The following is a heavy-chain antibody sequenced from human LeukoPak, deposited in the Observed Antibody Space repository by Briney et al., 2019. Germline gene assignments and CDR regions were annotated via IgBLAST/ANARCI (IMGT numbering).Heavy chain of an antibody. J-gene: IGHJ6*03. CDR3: ARLCESFTIFGVVSDYYMDV. D-gene: IGHD3-3*01. V-gene: IGHV4-4*02. CDR1: GASISSNW. CDR2: IHHSGST. Sequence: SETLSLTCAVFGASISSNWWNWVRQPPGKGLEWIGEIHHSGSTNYNPSLKSRVTISVDTSKNQFSLKLSSVTAADTAVYYCARLCESFTIFGVVSDYYMDVWGKGTTVTVSS.